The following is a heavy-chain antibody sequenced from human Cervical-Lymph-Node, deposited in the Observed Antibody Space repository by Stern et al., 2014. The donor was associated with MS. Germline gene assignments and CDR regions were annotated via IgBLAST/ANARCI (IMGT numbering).Heavy chain of an antibody. V-gene: IGHV3-30*18. CDR2: FSYNGNNK. CDR1: GFTFSSHG. Sequence: VQLVESGGGVVQTGRSLRLSCAASGFTFSSHGIHWVRQAPGKGLEWVAVFSYNGNNKYYADSVKGRFTIFRDNSKNTLYLQMNSLTAEDTAVYYCAKDRSSASWYDYGMDVWGQGTTVTVSS. D-gene: IGHD2-15*01. CDR3: AKDRSSASWYDYGMDV. J-gene: IGHJ6*02.